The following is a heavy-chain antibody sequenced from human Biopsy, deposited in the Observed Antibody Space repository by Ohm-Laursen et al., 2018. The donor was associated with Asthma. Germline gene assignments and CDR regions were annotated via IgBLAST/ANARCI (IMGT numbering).Heavy chain of an antibody. CDR1: GFTFSSYS. CDR2: ISSSSSTI. V-gene: IGHV3-48*02. D-gene: IGHD4-17*01. Sequence: GSLRLSCSVSGFTFSSYSMNWVRQAPGKGLEWVSYISSSSSTIYYADSVKGRFTISRDNAKNSLYLQMNSLRDEDTAVYYCARPRWGPYGYWGQGTLVTVSS. J-gene: IGHJ4*02. CDR3: ARPRWGPYGY.